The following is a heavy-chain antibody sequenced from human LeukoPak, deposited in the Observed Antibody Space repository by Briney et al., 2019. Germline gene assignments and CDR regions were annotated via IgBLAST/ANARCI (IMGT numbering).Heavy chain of an antibody. CDR1: GGTFSIYA. V-gene: IGHV1-69*13. Sequence: SVKVSSKPSGGTFSIYAISWVRQTPGQGLEGMGGIIPIFGTPNYAQKFQGTVTIPADQSTSTAYMALSSLRSEDTAVYYCARRLLWGQGTLVTVSS. D-gene: IGHD3-10*01. CDR2: IIPIFGTP. CDR3: ARRLL. J-gene: IGHJ4*02.